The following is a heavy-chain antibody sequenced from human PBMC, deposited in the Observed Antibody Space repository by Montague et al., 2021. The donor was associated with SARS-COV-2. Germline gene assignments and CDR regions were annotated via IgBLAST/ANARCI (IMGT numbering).Heavy chain of an antibody. Sequence: SLRLSCAASGFSFSRYGMHWVRQAPGKGLEWVAATWYDGSNKYYADFVKGRFTISRDNSKNTLSLQMNSLRAEDTAVYYCAKDHQNYYGSGSYYNYYYNGMDVWGQGTTVTVSS. D-gene: IGHD3-10*01. J-gene: IGHJ6*02. V-gene: IGHV3-33*06. CDR1: GFSFSRYG. CDR2: TWYDGSNK. CDR3: AKDHQNYYGSGSYYNYYYNGMDV.